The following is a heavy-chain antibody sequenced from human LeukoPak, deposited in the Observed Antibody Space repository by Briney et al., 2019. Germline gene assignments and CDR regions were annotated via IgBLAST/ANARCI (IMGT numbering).Heavy chain of an antibody. CDR1: GYSITSGYY. CDR2: IYYSGST. Sequence: PSETLSLTCTVSGYSITSGYYWARIRQSPGKGLEWIGYIYYSGSTNYNPSLKSRVTISVDTSKNQFSLKLSSVTAADTAVYYCARHFQLLFYFDYWGQGTLVTVSS. V-gene: IGHV4-59*08. J-gene: IGHJ4*02. D-gene: IGHD2-2*01. CDR3: ARHFQLLFYFDY.